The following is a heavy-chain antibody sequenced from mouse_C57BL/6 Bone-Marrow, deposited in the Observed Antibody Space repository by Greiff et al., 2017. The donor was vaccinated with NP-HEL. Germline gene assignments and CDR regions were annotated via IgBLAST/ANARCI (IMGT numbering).Heavy chain of an antibody. V-gene: IGHV1-19*01. CDR3: TVYYDYDDAMDY. J-gene: IGHJ4*01. Sequence: VQLQQSGPVLVKPGASVKMSCKASGYTFTDYYMNWVKQSHGKSLEWIGVINPYNGGTSYNQKFKGKATLTVDKSSSTAYLELNSLTSEDTAVYYCTVYYDYDDAMDYWGQGTSVTVSS. CDR2: INPYNGGT. D-gene: IGHD2-4*01. CDR1: GYTFTDYY.